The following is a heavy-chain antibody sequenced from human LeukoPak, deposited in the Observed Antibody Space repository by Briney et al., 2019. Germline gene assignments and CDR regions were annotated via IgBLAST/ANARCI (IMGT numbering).Heavy chain of an antibody. J-gene: IGHJ4*02. CDR3: GRGSSRGFDY. V-gene: IGHV1-46*01. CDR1: GYTFTSYA. D-gene: IGHD3-10*01. Sequence: GASVKVSCKASGYTFTSYAMNWVRQAPGQGLEWMGIINPSGGSTTYAQKFQGRVTMTRDTSTSTVFMELSSLRSEDTAVYYCGRGSSRGFDYWGQGTLVTISS. CDR2: INPSGGST.